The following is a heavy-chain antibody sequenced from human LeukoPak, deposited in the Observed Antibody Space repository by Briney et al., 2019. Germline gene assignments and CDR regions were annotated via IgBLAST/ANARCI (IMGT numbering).Heavy chain of an antibody. Sequence: PGGSLRLSCAASGFTFDDYAMHWIRQAPGMGLEWVSGISWNSGSIGYADSVRGRFTISRDNAGNSLYLQMNSLRGEDTALYYCAKDIGVRLRGPDYWGQGTLVTVSS. CDR2: ISWNSGSI. V-gene: IGHV3-9*01. CDR1: GFTFDDYA. D-gene: IGHD4-17*01. CDR3: AKDIGVRLRGPDY. J-gene: IGHJ4*02.